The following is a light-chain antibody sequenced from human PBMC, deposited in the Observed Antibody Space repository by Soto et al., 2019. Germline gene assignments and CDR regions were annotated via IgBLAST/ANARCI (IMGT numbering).Light chain of an antibody. J-gene: IGKJ1*01. Sequence: DIQMTQSPSTLSASVGDRVTITCRASQSISSWLAWYQQKPGKAPKLLIYKASSLESGVPSRFGGSGSGTEFTLTISSLRPEDFATYYCQQYNSYSRSFGQGTKVEIK. CDR3: QQYNSYSRS. V-gene: IGKV1-5*03. CDR1: QSISSW. CDR2: KAS.